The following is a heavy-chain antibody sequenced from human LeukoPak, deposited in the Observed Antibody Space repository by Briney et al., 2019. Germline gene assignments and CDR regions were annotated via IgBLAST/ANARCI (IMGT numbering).Heavy chain of an antibody. CDR1: GGTFSSYA. Sequence: SVKVSCKASGGTFSSYAISWVRQAPGQGLEWMGRIIPILGIANYAQKFQGRVTITADKSTSTAYMELSSLRSEDTAVYYCARLAVAGTWAAFDIWGQGTMVTVSS. J-gene: IGHJ3*02. V-gene: IGHV1-69*04. D-gene: IGHD6-19*01. CDR2: IIPILGIA. CDR3: ARLAVAGTWAAFDI.